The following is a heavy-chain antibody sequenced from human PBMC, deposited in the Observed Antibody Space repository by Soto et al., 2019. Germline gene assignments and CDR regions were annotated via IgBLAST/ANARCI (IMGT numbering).Heavy chain of an antibody. Sequence: ASVKVSCKASGGTFSSYTISWVRQAPGQGLEWMGRIIPILGIANYAQKFQGRVTITADKSTSTAYMELSSLRSEDTAVYYCASRYCSGGSCYSGAQPPLSLWGQGTLVTVSS. CDR2: IIPILGIA. CDR3: ASRYCSGGSCYSGAQPPLSL. CDR1: GGTFSSYT. V-gene: IGHV1-69*02. D-gene: IGHD2-15*01. J-gene: IGHJ4*02.